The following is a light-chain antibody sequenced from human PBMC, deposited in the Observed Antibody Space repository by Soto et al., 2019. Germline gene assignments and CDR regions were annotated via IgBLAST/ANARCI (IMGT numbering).Light chain of an antibody. CDR3: AAWDDSLNGPV. CDR1: SSNIGSYT. V-gene: IGLV1-44*01. J-gene: IGLJ2*01. Sequence: QSVLTQPPSESGTPGQRVTICCSGSSSNIGSYTVNWYQQLPGTAPKLLIYSNNQRPSGVPDRFSGSKSGTSASLAISGLQSEDETDYYCAAWDDSLNGPVFGGGTKLTVL. CDR2: SNN.